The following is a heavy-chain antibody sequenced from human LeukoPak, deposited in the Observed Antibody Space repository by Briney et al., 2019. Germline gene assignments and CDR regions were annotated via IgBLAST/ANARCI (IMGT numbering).Heavy chain of an antibody. Sequence: PGGSLRLSCAASGFIFDDYAMHWVRQAPGKGLEWVSGISRNRCSIGYADSVKGRFTISRDNAKNSLYLQMNSLRAEDMALYYCAKGLGSSSWFSFDYWGQGTLVTVSS. CDR3: AKGLGSSSWFSFDY. J-gene: IGHJ4*02. CDR2: ISRNRCSI. CDR1: GFIFDDYA. V-gene: IGHV3-9*03. D-gene: IGHD6-13*01.